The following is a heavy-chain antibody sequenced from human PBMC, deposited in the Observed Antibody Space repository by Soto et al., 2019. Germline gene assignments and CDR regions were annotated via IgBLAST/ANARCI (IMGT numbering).Heavy chain of an antibody. J-gene: IGHJ4*02. D-gene: IGHD6-6*01. CDR1: GYTFTNYA. V-gene: IGHV1-3*01. CDR3: AKKHSGSSLAY. Sequence: GASVKVSCKASGYTFTNYAMHWVRQAPGQRLEWMGWINAGNGNTKYSQKFQGRVTITRDTSASTAYMEPSSLRSEDTAVYYCAKKHSGSSLAYWGQGSLVTVSS. CDR2: INAGNGNT.